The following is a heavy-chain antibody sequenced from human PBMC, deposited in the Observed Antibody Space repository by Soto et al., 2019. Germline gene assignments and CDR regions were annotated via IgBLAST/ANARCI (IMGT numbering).Heavy chain of an antibody. J-gene: IGHJ4*02. CDR1: GLIFSGSA. V-gene: IGHV3-73*01. Sequence: EVQLVESGGGLVQPGVSLKLSCAASGLIFSGSAVHWVRQASGKGLEWVGRILSKAGNYATAYPASMKGRFTISRDDSENTAFLQMNSLKTEDTAVYYCIRGGSPYYYDYWGQGTLVAVSS. CDR2: ILSKAGNYAT. CDR3: IRGGSPYYYDY.